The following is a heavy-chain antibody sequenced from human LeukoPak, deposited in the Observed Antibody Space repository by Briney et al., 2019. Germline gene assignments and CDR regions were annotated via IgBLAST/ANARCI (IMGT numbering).Heavy chain of an antibody. J-gene: IGHJ6*03. CDR2: IYPGDSDT. V-gene: IGHV5-51*01. Sequence: PGGSLRLSCTGSGYSFTSYWIGWLRQMPGKALKGMGIIYPGDSDTRYRPSFQGQVTISADKSISTAYLQWSSLKASDTAMYYCATSAASPYYYYMDVWGKGTTVTVSS. D-gene: IGHD6-13*01. CDR1: GYSFTSYW. CDR3: ATSAASPYYYYMDV.